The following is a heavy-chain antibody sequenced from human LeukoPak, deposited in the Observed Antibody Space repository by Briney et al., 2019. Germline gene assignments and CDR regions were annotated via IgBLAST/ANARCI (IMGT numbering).Heavy chain of an antibody. CDR3: AREGIAAADNYYGMDV. CDR1: GYTFTGYY. D-gene: IGHD6-13*01. J-gene: IGHJ6*02. Sequence: ASVKVSCKASGYTFTGYYMHWVRQAPGQGLEWMGWISAYNGNTNYAQKLQGRVTMTTDTSTSTAYMELRSLRSDDTAVYYCAREGIAAADNYYGMDVWGQGTTVTVSS. V-gene: IGHV1-18*04. CDR2: ISAYNGNT.